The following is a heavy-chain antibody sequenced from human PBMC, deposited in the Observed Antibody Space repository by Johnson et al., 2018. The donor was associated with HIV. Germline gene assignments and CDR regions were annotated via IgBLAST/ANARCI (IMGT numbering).Heavy chain of an antibody. CDR3: ARVVSDYNFWSGGRAFDI. Sequence: QVQLVESGGGVVQPGRSLRLSCAASGFTFSSYAMHWVRQAPGKGLAWVAVISYDGSNKYYADSVKGRFTISRDNSKNTLYLQMNSLRAEDTAVYYCARVVSDYNFWSGGRAFDIWGQGTMVTVSS. J-gene: IGHJ3*02. D-gene: IGHD3-3*01. V-gene: IGHV3-30-3*01. CDR1: GFTFSSYA. CDR2: ISYDGSNK.